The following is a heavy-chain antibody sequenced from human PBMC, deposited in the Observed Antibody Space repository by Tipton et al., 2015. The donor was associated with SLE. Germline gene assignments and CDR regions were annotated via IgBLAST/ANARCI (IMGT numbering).Heavy chain of an antibody. CDR1: GFTFNTYA. Sequence: SLRLSCAASGFTFNTYAMSWVRQAPGKGLAWVSVMYTGGRTYYADSVKGRFTISSDNFKKTLYLQMNSLRPEDTAVYYCAKRRGYCSSNSCQGGLDVWGQGTTVTVSS. CDR2: MYTGGRT. CDR3: AKRRGYCSSNSCQGGLDV. J-gene: IGHJ6*02. D-gene: IGHD2-2*01. V-gene: IGHV3-23*03.